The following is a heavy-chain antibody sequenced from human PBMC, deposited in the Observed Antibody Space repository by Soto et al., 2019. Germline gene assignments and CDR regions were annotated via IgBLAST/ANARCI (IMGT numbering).Heavy chain of an antibody. CDR3: AQTLGSAVAGPGRFDL. J-gene: IGHJ2*01. CDR2: ITPMFGIG. V-gene: IGHV1-69*12. CDR1: GGTFNRYA. D-gene: IGHD6-19*01. Sequence: QVQLVQSGAEVKKPGSSVKVSCKASGGTFNRYAISWLRQAPGQGPEWMGGITPMFGIGNYAQKFQGRVTITADESTTTVHMELRRLTCEDTAVYYCAQTLGSAVAGPGRFDLWGRGTRAIVSS.